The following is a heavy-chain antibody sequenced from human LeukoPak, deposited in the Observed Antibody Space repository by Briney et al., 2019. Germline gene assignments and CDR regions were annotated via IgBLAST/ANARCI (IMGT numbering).Heavy chain of an antibody. CDR2: IHTSGST. CDR1: GGSISSYY. V-gene: IGHV4-4*07. Sequence: SETLSLTCTVSGGSISSYYWSWIRQPAGKGLEWIGRIHTSGSTNYSPSLKSRVTMSVDTSKNQFSLKLSSVTAADTAVYYCAGNYRGEGGYYYYMDVWGKGTTVTVSS. CDR3: AGNYRGEGGYYYYMDV. J-gene: IGHJ6*03. D-gene: IGHD1-7*01.